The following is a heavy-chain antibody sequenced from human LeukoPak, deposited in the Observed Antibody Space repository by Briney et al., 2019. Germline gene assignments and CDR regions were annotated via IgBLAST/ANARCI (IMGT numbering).Heavy chain of an antibody. D-gene: IGHD5-18*01. J-gene: IGHJ4*02. CDR1: GSTFSDYV. Sequence: GGSLRLSCAASGSTFSDYVMSWVRQAPGKGLEWVSSISGSGGTTYYADSVKGRFTISGDSSKNTLYLQMDSLRAEDTAVYYCAKRGGNTALTRHFDYWGQGTLVTVSS. CDR3: AKRGGNTALTRHFDY. V-gene: IGHV3-23*01. CDR2: ISGSGGTT.